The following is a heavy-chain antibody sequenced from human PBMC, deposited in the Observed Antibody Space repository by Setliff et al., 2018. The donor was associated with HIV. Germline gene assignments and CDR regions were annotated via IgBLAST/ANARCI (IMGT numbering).Heavy chain of an antibody. CDR3: AREAVDDYARYFDY. V-gene: IGHV4-39*07. J-gene: IGHJ4*02. CDR2: ITPSGRT. CDR1: RDSIRNGAYY. Sequence: SETLSLTCTVSRDSIRNGAYYWSWIRQAPGKGLEWIAEITPSGRTNYSPSLKSRLSLSIESSKNQLFLKVMSVTAADSAVYYCAREAVDDYARYFDYWGQGSLVTVSS. D-gene: IGHD4-17*01.